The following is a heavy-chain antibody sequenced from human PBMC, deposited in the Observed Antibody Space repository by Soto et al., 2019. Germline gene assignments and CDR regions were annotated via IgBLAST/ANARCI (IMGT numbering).Heavy chain of an antibody. CDR2: IIPIFTRT. CDR3: ATLPLPGTPKYYYEGGDYYYGMDV. J-gene: IGHJ6*02. V-gene: IGHV1-69*13. CDR1: GGTFTNYA. Sequence: ASVKVSCKPSGGTFTNYAFSWVRQAPGQGLEWMGGIIPIFTRTNFAQKFQGRVTFSADESTRTTYMELRSLTSEDTAVYYCATLPLPGTPKYYYEGGDYYYGMDVWGQGTTVTVSS. D-gene: IGHD3-22*01.